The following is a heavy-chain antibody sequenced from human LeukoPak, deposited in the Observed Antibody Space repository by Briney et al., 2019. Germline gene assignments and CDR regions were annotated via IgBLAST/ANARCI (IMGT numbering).Heavy chain of an antibody. D-gene: IGHD3-16*02. Sequence: ASVKVSCKASGYIFSNFGINWVRQAPGHGLEWMGWMNPNSGRRVYAQKLQGRVTMTRNSSINTAYMELTSLRSDDRAVYYCARGLRSDYWGQGTLVTVSS. V-gene: IGHV1-8*01. CDR3: ARGLRSDY. CDR1: GYIFSNFG. CDR2: MNPNSGRR. J-gene: IGHJ4*02.